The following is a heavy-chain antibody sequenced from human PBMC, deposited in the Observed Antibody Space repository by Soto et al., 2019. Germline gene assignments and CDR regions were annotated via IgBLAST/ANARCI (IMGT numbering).Heavy chain of an antibody. J-gene: IGHJ4*02. CDR2: IWYDGSNK. D-gene: IGHD1-26*01. Sequence: QVQLVESGGGVVQPGRSLRLSCAASGFTFSSYGMHWVRQAPGKGLEWVAVIWYDGSNKYYADSVKGRFTISRDNSKNTLYLEMNSLRAKDTAVYYCARDRMDSGSYTDYWGQGTLVTVSS. CDR3: ARDRMDSGSYTDY. CDR1: GFTFSSYG. V-gene: IGHV3-33*01.